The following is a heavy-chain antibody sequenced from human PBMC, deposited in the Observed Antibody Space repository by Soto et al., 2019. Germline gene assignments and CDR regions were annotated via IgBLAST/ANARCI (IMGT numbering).Heavy chain of an antibody. CDR1: GYTFTSYC. Sequence: ASVKVSCKASGYTFTSYCISWVRQAPGQGLEWMGWISAYNGNTNYAQKLQGRVTMTTDTSTSTAYMELRSLRSDDTAVYYCARDRTHSSSSFGGYWGQGTLVTVSS. D-gene: IGHD6-6*01. J-gene: IGHJ4*02. CDR3: ARDRTHSSSSFGGY. CDR2: ISAYNGNT. V-gene: IGHV1-18*01.